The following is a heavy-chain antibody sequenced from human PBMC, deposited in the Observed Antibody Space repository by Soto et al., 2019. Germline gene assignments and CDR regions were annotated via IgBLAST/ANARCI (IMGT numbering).Heavy chain of an antibody. J-gene: IGHJ5*02. V-gene: IGHV4-34*01. Sequence: SETVSLTCAVYGGSFSGYYWSWIRQPPGKGLEWIGEINHSGSTNYNPSLKSRVTISVDTSKNQFSLKLSSVTAADTAVYYCARGSGSGSYHWGPGTLVTVSS. CDR3: ARGSGSGSYH. CDR1: GGSFSGYY. D-gene: IGHD3-10*01. CDR2: INHSGST.